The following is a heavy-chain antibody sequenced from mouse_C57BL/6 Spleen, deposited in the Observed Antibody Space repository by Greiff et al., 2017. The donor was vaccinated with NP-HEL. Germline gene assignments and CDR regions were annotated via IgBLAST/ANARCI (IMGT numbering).Heavy chain of an antibody. V-gene: IGHV1-50*01. Sequence: QVQLQQPGAELVKPGASVKLSCKASGYTFTSYWMQWVKQRPGQGLEWIGEIDPSDSYTNYNQKFKGKATLTVDTSSSTAYMQLSSLTSEDAAVYYCARRVHGGYWGQGTTLTVSS. CDR2: IDPSDSYT. J-gene: IGHJ2*01. CDR1: GYTFTSYW. CDR3: ARRVHGGY. D-gene: IGHD2-14*01.